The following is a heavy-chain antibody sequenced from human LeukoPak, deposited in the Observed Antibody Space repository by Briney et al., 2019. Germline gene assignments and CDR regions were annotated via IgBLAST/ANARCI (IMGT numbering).Heavy chain of an antibody. CDR2: ISAYNGNT. J-gene: IGHJ3*02. V-gene: IGHV1-18*01. CDR3: ARGDSPCGSCYSSNAFDI. Sequence: ASVKASCKASGYTFTSYGISWVRQAPGQGLEWMGWISAYNGNTNYAQKLQGRVTMTTDTSTSTAYMELRSLRSDDTAVYYCARGDSPCGSCYSSNAFDIWGQGTMVTVSS. CDR1: GYTFTSYG. D-gene: IGHD2-15*01.